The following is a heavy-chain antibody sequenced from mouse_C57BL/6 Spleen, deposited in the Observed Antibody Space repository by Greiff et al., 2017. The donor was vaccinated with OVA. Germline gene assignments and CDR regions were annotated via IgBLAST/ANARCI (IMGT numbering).Heavy chain of an antibody. CDR2: INPSSGYT. D-gene: IGHD1-1*01. J-gene: IGHJ4*01. CDR3: ARGGYYGLDAMDY. CDR1: GYTFTSYW. V-gene: IGHV1-7*01. Sequence: VQLQQSGAELAKPGASVKLSCKASGYTFTSYWMHWVKQRPGQGLEWIGYINPSSGYTKYNQKFKDQATLTADKSSSTAYMQLSSLTYEDSAVYYCARGGYYGLDAMDYGGQGTSVTVSS.